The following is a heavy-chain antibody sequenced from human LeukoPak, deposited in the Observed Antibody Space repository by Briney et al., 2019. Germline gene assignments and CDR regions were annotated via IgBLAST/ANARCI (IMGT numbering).Heavy chain of an antibody. CDR2: INPNTGDT. CDR3: ARDWPGISLYFDM. CDR1: GFTFNAYY. Sequence: ASVNVPCKACGFTFNAYYIHWVRQAPGQGPEWMGWINPNTGDTNFPQKFQGRVAMTRDTSLSTAYMDLSRLTSDDTAVYYCARDWPGISLYFDMWGRGTLITVSS. J-gene: IGHJ2*01. V-gene: IGHV1-2*02. D-gene: IGHD2-15*01.